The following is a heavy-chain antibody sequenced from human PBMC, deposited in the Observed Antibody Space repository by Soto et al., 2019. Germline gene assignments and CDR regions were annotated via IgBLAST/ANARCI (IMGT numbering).Heavy chain of an antibody. CDR1: GCSISNFF. CDR3: AAHYYESSAFFY. Sequence: PXETVSLTCSVSGCSISNFFGSWIRQTPGKGLEWIGYIYYSGSTNYNPSLKSRVTILVDSSKNQFSLKLSSVTAADTAVYYCAAHYYESSAFFYWGQGTLVTVSS. CDR2: IYYSGST. V-gene: IGHV4-59*01. D-gene: IGHD3-22*01. J-gene: IGHJ4*02.